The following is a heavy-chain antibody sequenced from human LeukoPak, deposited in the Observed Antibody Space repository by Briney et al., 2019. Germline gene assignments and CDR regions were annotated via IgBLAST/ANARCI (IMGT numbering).Heavy chain of an antibody. D-gene: IGHD1-26*01. Sequence: ASVEVSCKVSGYTFTSYGISWVRQAPGQGLEWMGWISAYNGNTNYAQKLQGRVTMTTDTSTSTAYMELRSLRSDDTAVYYCARDQGIVGATAAFDIWGQGTMVTVSS. CDR2: ISAYNGNT. J-gene: IGHJ3*02. CDR1: GYTFTSYG. V-gene: IGHV1-18*01. CDR3: ARDQGIVGATAAFDI.